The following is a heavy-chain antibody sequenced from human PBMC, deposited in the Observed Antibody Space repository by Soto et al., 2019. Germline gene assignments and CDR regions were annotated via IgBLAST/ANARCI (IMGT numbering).Heavy chain of an antibody. CDR2: ISGSGGST. J-gene: IGHJ4*02. CDR3: AKVQIAAAGRG. CDR1: GFTFSSYA. Sequence: GGSLRLSCADSGFTFSSYAMSWVRQAPGKGLEWVSAISGSGGSTYYADSVKGRFTIYRDNSKNTLYLQMNSLRAEDTAVYYCAKVQIAAAGRGWGQGTLVTVSS. V-gene: IGHV3-23*01. D-gene: IGHD6-13*01.